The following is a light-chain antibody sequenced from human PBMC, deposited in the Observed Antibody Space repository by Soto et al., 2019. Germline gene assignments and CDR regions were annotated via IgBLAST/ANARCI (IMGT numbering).Light chain of an antibody. CDR2: AAS. J-gene: IGKJ5*01. CDR1: QSIFSS. Sequence: RMTQSPSALSASVGDRVTIPCRAGQSIFSSLNWYQQRPGKAPTLLIYAASSLQSGVPSRFRGSGYGTDFALTITSLQPEDFATHYCQQSYNSPPIPFGQGALLAIK. CDR3: QQSYNSPPIP. V-gene: IGKV1-39*01.